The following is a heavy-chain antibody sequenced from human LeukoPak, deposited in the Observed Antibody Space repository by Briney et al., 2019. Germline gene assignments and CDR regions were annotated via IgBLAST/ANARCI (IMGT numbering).Heavy chain of an antibody. CDR2: INSDGSST. J-gene: IGHJ4*02. Sequence: GGSLRLSCAASGFTFSSYWMHWVRQAPGKGLVWFSRINSDGSSTTYADSVKGRFTISRDNAKNTLYLQMNSLRAEDTAVYYCAYWSASGSSAYFDYWGQGTLVTVSS. CDR3: AYWSASGSSAYFDY. D-gene: IGHD3-10*01. V-gene: IGHV3-74*01. CDR1: GFTFSSYW.